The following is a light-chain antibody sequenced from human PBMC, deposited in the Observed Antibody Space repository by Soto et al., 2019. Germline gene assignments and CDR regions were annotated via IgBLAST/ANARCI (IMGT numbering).Light chain of an antibody. CDR1: SSNIGAGYD. V-gene: IGLV1-40*01. J-gene: IGLJ2*01. CDR3: PSYDSSLSGHVV. Sequence: QLVLTQPPSVSGAPGQRVTISCTGSSSNIGAGYDVHWYQQLPGTAPKLLIYGNSNRPSGVPDRFSGSKSGTSASLAITGLQAEDEADYYCPSYDSSLSGHVVFGGGTKLTVL. CDR2: GNS.